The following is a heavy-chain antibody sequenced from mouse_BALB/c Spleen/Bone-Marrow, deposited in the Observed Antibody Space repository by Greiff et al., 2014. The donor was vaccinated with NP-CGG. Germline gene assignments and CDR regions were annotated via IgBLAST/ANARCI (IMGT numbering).Heavy chain of an antibody. Sequence: EVKLVESGAELVKPGASVKLSCTASGFNIKDTYMHWVKQRPEQGLEWIGRIDPANGNTKYDPKFQGKATITADTSSNTAYLQLSSLTSEDTAVYFCARAYYGNYPYAMDYWGQGTSVTVSS. D-gene: IGHD2-10*01. CDR2: IDPANGNT. V-gene: IGHV14-3*02. CDR3: ARAYYGNYPYAMDY. CDR1: GFNIKDTY. J-gene: IGHJ4*01.